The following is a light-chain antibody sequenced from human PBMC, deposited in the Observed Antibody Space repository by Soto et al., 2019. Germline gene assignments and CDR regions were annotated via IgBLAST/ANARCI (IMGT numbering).Light chain of an antibody. CDR1: QSVSGY. CDR2: DAS. J-gene: IGKJ5*01. CDR3: QQRTSWPIT. V-gene: IGKV3-11*01. Sequence: EIVLTQSPATLSLSPGERATLSCRASQSVSGYVAWYQQKPGQAPRLPIYDASNRATGIPARFSGSGSGTDFPLTISSLAHEDFAVYYCQQRTSWPITFGQGTRLEIK.